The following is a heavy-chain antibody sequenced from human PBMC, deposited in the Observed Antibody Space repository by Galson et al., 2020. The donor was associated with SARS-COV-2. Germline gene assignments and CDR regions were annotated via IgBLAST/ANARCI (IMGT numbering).Heavy chain of an antibody. CDR3: ARPTSGSYWDAFDI. CDR1: GFTFRNYA. V-gene: IGHV3-30*04. D-gene: IGHD3-10*01. J-gene: IGHJ3*02. Sequence: QLGESLKISCAASGFTFRNYAMHWVRQAPGKGLEWVAVISYDGSNKYYADFVKGRFTFSRDNSKNTLFLQMESLRPEDTAVYYCARPTSGSYWDAFDIWGQGTMVTFSS. CDR2: ISYDGSNK.